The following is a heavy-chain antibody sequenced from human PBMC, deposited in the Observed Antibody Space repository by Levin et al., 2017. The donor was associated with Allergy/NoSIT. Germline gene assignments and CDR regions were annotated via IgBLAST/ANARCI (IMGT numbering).Heavy chain of an antibody. CDR3: ARGAGDIVVVPAAYPHYYYYYMDV. CDR1: GGSFSGYY. V-gene: IGHV4-34*01. J-gene: IGHJ6*03. D-gene: IGHD2-2*01. CDR2: INHSGST. Sequence: SETLSLTCAVYGGSFSGYYWSWIRQPPGKGLEWIGEINHSGSTNYNPSLKSRVTISVDTSKNQFSLKLSSVTAADTAVYYCARGAGDIVVVPAAYPHYYYYYMDVWGKGTTVTVSS.